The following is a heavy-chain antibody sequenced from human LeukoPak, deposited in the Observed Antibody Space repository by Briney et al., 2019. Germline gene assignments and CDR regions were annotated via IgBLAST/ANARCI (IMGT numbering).Heavy chain of an antibody. CDR2: INPNSGGT. CDR3: AELTGDPNY. V-gene: IGHV1-2*02. D-gene: IGHD4-17*01. J-gene: IGHJ4*02. Sequence: ASVKVSFKASGYTFTGYYMHWVRQAPGQGLEYMGWINPNSGGTNYAQNFQGRVTMTRDTSISTVYMELSSLTSDDTAVYYCAELTGDPNYWGQGTLVTVSS. CDR1: GYTFTGYY.